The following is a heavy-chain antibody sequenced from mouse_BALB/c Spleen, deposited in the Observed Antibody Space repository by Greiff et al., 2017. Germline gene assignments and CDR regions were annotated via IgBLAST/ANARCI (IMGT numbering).Heavy chain of an antibody. Sequence: EVQRVESGGGLVQPGGSRKLSCAASGFTFSSFGMHWVRQDPEKGLEWVAYISSGSSTIYYADTVKGRFTISRDNPKNTLFLQMTSLRSEDTAMYYCAREGGYAMDYWGQGTSVTVSS. V-gene: IGHV5-17*02. CDR3: AREGGYAMDY. CDR1: GFTFSSFG. CDR2: ISSGSSTI. J-gene: IGHJ4*01.